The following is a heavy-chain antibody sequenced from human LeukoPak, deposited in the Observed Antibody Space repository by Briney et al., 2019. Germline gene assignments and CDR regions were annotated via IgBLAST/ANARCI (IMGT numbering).Heavy chain of an antibody. D-gene: IGHD3-16*02. CDR2: IYVTGN. CDR1: GGSIGTYY. V-gene: IGHV4-59*08. J-gene: IGHJ6*03. Sequence: SETLSLTCTLSGGSIGTYYWSWVRQSPGKGLEWIGYIYVTGNRYNPYLQSRVTISVDTSRHQFFLKLSSLTAADTPVYYCARHIGGGIEDMDVWGKGTKVTVSS. CDR3: ARHIGGGIEDMDV.